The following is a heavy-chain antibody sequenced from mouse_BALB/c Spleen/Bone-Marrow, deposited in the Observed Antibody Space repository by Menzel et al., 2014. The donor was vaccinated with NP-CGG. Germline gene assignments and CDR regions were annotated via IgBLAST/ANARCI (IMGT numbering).Heavy chain of an antibody. V-gene: IGHV7-1*02. CDR3: ARDAGRGNLDY. J-gene: IGHJ2*01. CDR2: SRNRRNDYTT. CDR1: GFTFSDFY. D-gene: IGHD4-1*01. Sequence: EVQREESGGGLVQPGGSLRLSCATSGFTFSDFYMEWVRQPPGKRLEWIAASRNRRNDYTTEYSASVKGRFIVSRVTSQSILYLQMNALRAEDTAIYYCARDAGRGNLDYWGQGTTLTVSS.